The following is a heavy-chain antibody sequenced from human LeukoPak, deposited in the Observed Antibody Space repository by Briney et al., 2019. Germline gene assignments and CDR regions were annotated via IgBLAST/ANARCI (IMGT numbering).Heavy chain of an antibody. J-gene: IGHJ4*02. CDR2: ISAYNGNT. CDR1: GYTFTSYG. CDR3: ARDPKNYYDSSGYYSNY. V-gene: IGHV1-18*01. Sequence: ASVKVSCKASGYTFTSYGISWVRQAPGQGLEWMGWISAYNGNTNYAHKLQGRVTMTTYTSTSTCYMELRSLRSDDTVVYYCARDPKNYYDSSGYYSNYWGQGTLVTVSS. D-gene: IGHD3-22*01.